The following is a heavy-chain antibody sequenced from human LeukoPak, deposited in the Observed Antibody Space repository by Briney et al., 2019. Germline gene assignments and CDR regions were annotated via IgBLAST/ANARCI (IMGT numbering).Heavy chain of an antibody. D-gene: IGHD3-3*01. CDR1: GYSINSGYY. CDR2: IYYSGST. CDR3: ARESAITVFGVVTHDAFDI. V-gene: IGHV4-61*01. Sequence: SETLSLTCSVSGYSINSGYYRGWIRQPPGKGLEWIGYIYYSGSTNYNPSLKSRVTMSVDTSKNQFSLKLTSVTAADTAVYYCARESAITVFGVVTHDAFDIWGQGTMVTVSS. J-gene: IGHJ3*02.